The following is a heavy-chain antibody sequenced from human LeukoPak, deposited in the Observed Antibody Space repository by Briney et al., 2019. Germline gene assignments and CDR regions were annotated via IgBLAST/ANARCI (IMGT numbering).Heavy chain of an antibody. CDR1: GYAFTTYY. V-gene: IGHV1-46*01. J-gene: IGHJ4*02. CDR2: ISPNGGST. CDR3: ARDITVTDHDIGY. Sequence: ASVKVSCKASGYAFTTYYIHWLRQAPGQGPEWMGIISPNGGSTSYAQKFQGRVTTARDTSTSTVYMELSSLKSEDTAVYYCARDITVTDHDIGYWGQGTLVTVSS. D-gene: IGHD3-10*01.